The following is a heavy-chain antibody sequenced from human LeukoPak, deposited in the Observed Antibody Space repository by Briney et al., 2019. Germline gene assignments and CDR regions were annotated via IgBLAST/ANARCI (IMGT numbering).Heavy chain of an antibody. CDR1: GGSISSGGYC. V-gene: IGHV4-31*01. Sequence: PSETLSLTCTVSGGSISSGGYCWRWIRQHPGKGLEWIVYIYYSGSTYYNPSLKSQVTISVDTSKNQFSLKLSSVTAADTAVYYCAAYSSSNHYGMDVWGQGTTVTVSS. CDR2: IYYSGST. CDR3: AAYSSSNHYGMDV. D-gene: IGHD6-6*01. J-gene: IGHJ6*02.